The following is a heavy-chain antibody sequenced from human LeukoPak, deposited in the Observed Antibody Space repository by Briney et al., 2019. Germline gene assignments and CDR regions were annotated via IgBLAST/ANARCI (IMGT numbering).Heavy chain of an antibody. CDR3: AKDRYYYDSSGYYYAFDY. CDR2: ILYDGSNK. V-gene: IGHV3-30*18. J-gene: IGHJ4*02. D-gene: IGHD3-22*01. Sequence: GGSLRLSCAASGFTFSSYGMHWVRQAPGKGLEWVAVILYDGSNKYYADSVKGRFTISRGNSKNTLYLQMNSLRAEDTAVYYCAKDRYYYDSSGYYYAFDYWGQGTLVTVSS. CDR1: GFTFSSYG.